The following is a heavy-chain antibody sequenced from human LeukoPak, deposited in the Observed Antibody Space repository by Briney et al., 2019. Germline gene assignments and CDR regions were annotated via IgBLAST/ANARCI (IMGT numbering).Heavy chain of an antibody. V-gene: IGHV4-4*07. D-gene: IGHD3-22*01. CDR1: GGSPSNYY. CDR2: IYTSGTT. CDR3: ARCPVDGSDSSGRRWFDP. Sequence: SETLSLTCTVSGGSPSNYYWNWIRQPAGNGLEWIGRIYTSGTTNYNPSLRSRVTMSVDTSKNQFSLKVSSVTAADTAVYYCARCPVDGSDSSGRRWFDPWGQGTLVTVSS. J-gene: IGHJ5*02.